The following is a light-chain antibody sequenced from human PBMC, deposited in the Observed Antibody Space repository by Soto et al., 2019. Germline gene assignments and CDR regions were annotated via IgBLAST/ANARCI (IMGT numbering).Light chain of an antibody. CDR3: CSYTTSNTRQIV. J-gene: IGLJ1*01. V-gene: IGLV2-14*01. Sequence: QSVMTEPASVSGSPGQSITSSCTGNSSDVGGYNYVSWYQQQPGKAPKFMIYDVTNRPSGVSNRFSGSKSGNTASLTISGLQAEDEADYYCCSYTTSNTRQIVFGTGTKVTV. CDR2: DVT. CDR1: SSDVGGYNY.